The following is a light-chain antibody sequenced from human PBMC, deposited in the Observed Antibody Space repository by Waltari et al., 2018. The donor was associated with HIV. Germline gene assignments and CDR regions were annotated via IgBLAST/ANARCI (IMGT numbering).Light chain of an antibody. Sequence: GVPDRFSGSKSGNKASLTISGLQAEDEADYYCSSYTSSSTLWMFGGGTKLTVL. V-gene: IGLV2-18*02. CDR3: SSYTSSSTLWM. J-gene: IGLJ3*02.